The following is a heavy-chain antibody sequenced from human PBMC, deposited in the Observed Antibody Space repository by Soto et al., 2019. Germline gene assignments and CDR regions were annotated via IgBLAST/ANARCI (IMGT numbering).Heavy chain of an antibody. CDR2: ISSSGSTI. Sequence: GGSLRLSCAASGFTFSDYYMSWIRQAPGKGLEWVSYISSSGSTIYYADSVKGRFTISRDNAKNSLYLQMNSLRAEDTAVYYCARDYDILTGYYHRTFDYWGQGTLVTVSS. D-gene: IGHD3-9*01. CDR3: ARDYDILTGYYHRTFDY. V-gene: IGHV3-11*01. J-gene: IGHJ4*02. CDR1: GFTFSDYY.